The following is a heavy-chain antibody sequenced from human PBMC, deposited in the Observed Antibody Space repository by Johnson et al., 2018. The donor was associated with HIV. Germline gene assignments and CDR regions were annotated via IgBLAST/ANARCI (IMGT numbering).Heavy chain of an antibody. CDR2: INSDGSST. Sequence: EVQLVESGGGVVQPGRSLRLSCAASGFTFSSYWMHWVRQAPGKGLVWVSRINSDGSSTSYADSVKGRFTISRDNSKTTLYLQMNSLRAEDTAVYYCASQMIALDAFDIWGQGTMVTVSS. D-gene: IGHD3-22*01. CDR1: GFTFSSYW. CDR3: ASQMIALDAFDI. J-gene: IGHJ3*02. V-gene: IGHV3-74*02.